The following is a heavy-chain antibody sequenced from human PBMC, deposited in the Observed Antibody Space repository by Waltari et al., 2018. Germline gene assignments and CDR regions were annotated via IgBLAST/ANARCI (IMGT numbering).Heavy chain of an antibody. J-gene: IGHJ5*02. CDR1: GGSISSYY. D-gene: IGHD4-17*01. Sequence: QVQLQESGPGLVKPSETLSLTCTVSGGSISSYYWSWIRQPPGKGLEWIGYIYYSGRTNYNPALKSRVTISVDTSKNQFSLKLSSVTAADTAVYYCARGGGDYVWFDPWGQGTLVTVSS. CDR3: ARGGGDYVWFDP. CDR2: IYYSGRT. V-gene: IGHV4-59*01.